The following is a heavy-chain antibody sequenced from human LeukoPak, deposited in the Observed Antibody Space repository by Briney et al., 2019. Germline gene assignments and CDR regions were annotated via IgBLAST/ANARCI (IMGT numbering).Heavy chain of an antibody. D-gene: IGHD5-18*01. CDR2: INHSGST. CDR1: GGSFSGYY. J-gene: IGHJ3*02. Sequence: SETLSLTCAVYGGSFSGYYWSWIRQPPGKGLVWIGEINHSGSTNYNPSLKSRVTISVDTSKNQFSLKLSSVTAADTAVYYCARLRPRYSYAFDIWGQGTMVTVSS. CDR3: ARLRPRYSYAFDI. V-gene: IGHV4-34*01.